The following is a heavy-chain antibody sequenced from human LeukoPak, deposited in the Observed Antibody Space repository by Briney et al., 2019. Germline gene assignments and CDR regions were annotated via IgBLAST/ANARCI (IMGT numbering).Heavy chain of an antibody. D-gene: IGHD4/OR15-4a*01. CDR2: IRNKANRYTT. J-gene: IGHJ4*02. V-gene: IGHV3-72*01. CDR3: TRGDYGGGFDY. CDR1: GFTFSDHY. Sequence: GGSLRLSCVASGFTFSDHYMDWVRQAPGKGLEWVGRIRNKANRYTTEHAASVKGRFIISRDDSKNSMYLQMNSLKTEDTAVYYYTRGDYGGGFDYWGQGTLVTVSS.